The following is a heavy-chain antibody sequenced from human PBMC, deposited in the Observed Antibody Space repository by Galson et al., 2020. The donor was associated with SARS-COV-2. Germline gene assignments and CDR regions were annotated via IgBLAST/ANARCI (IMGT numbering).Heavy chain of an antibody. J-gene: IGHJ6*03. CDR3: AKDAYYYDSSGYFDYYYYYMDV. D-gene: IGHD3-22*01. V-gene: IGHV3-33*06. CDR2: IWYDGGNK. CDR1: GFTFSSYG. Sequence: GGSLRLSCAASGFTFSSYGMHWVRQAPGKGLEWVAVIWYDGGNKYYADSVKGRFTISRDNSKNTLYLQMNSLRAEDTAVYYCAKDAYYYDSSGYFDYYYYYMDVWGKGTTVTVSS.